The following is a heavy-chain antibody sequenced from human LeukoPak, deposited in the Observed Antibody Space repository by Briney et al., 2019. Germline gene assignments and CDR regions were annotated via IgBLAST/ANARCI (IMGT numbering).Heavy chain of an antibody. D-gene: IGHD1-7*01. V-gene: IGHV3-7*01. Sequence: GGFLRLSCAASGLTFSSYWMSWVRQAPGKGLEWVANIKQDGSEKFYVDSVKGRFTISRDNAKNSLYLQMNSLRAEDTAVYYCARGGTTSNYYYYGMDVWGQGTTVTVSS. CDR2: IKQDGSEK. J-gene: IGHJ6*02. CDR3: ARGGTTSNYYYYGMDV. CDR1: GLTFSSYW.